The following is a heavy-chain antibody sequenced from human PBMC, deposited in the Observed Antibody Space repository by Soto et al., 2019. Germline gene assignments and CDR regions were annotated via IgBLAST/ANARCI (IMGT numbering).Heavy chain of an antibody. Sequence: QVQLVQSGAEVKKPGSSVKVPCPASGGTFGSYAISWVRQAPGLGLQWMGGITPIFGTANYAQEFQGRVTNTADKSTSTAYMELRSPRSEDKAGYSCDMEATKVGSWFDPWGRGTLVAVSS. CDR1: GGTFGSYA. V-gene: IGHV1-69*06. CDR2: ITPIFGTA. J-gene: IGHJ5*01. CDR3: DMEATKVGSWFDP. D-gene: IGHD1-1*01.